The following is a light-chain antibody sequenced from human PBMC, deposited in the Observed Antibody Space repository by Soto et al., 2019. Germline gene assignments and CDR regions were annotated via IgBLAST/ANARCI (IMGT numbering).Light chain of an antibody. CDR3: QQYGTYSRT. CDR2: EGS. CDR1: QSVSKC. Sequence: DIQMTQSPSALSASVGDRVTITCRASQSVSKCLAWYRQKPGEAPKLLIYEGSTLERGVQSRFSGSGSGTEFTFTISSLQPDDFASYYCQQYGTYSRTFGQVTKV. J-gene: IGKJ1*01. V-gene: IGKV1-5*03.